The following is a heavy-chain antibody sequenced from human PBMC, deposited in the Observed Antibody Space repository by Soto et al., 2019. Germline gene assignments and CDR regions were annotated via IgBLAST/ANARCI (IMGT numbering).Heavy chain of an antibody. CDR3: AREGIAAALDY. D-gene: IGHD6-13*01. J-gene: IGHJ4*02. V-gene: IGHV3-21*01. CDR2: ISSSSSYI. CDR1: GFTFSSYS. Sequence: GGSLRLSCASSGFTFSSYSMNLVRQAPGKGLEWVSSISSSSSYIYYADSVKGRFTISRDNAKNSLYLQVNSLRAEDTAVYYCAREGIAAALDYWGQGTLVTVSS.